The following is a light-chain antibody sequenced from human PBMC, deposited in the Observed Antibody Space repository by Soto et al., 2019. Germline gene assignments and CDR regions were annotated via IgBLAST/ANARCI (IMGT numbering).Light chain of an antibody. CDR1: SSDVGAYDY. Sequence: QSALTQPPSASGSPGQSVTISCTGTSSDVGAYDYVSWYQQHPGKAPKLMIYEINKRPSGVPDRFSGTKSGNTASLTVSGHQAEDEADYYCSSFAVSNNFPYVFGTGTKLTVL. CDR3: SSFAVSNNFPYV. J-gene: IGLJ1*01. CDR2: EIN. V-gene: IGLV2-8*01.